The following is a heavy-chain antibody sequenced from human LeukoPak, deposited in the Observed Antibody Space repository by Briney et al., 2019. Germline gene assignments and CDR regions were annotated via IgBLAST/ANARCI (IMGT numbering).Heavy chain of an antibody. J-gene: IGHJ4*02. CDR1: GFTFSRSC. V-gene: IGHV3-74*01. Sequence: PGGSLRLSCAASGFTFSRSCMHWVRQAPGKGLVWVSRTNDDGSTTNYADSVKDRFTISRDNAKNTLYLQMNSLRAEDTAVYYCARALGSSSDYWGQGTLVTVAS. D-gene: IGHD3-10*01. CDR2: TNDDGSTT. CDR3: ARALGSSSDY.